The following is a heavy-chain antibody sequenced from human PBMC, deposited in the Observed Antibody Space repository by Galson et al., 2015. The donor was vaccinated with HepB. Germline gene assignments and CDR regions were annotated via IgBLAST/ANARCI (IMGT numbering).Heavy chain of an antibody. CDR3: AKDRGAMVTGAVDY. D-gene: IGHD5-18*01. J-gene: IGHJ4*02. CDR2: IRYDGSNK. V-gene: IGHV3-30*02. CDR1: GFTFSSYG. Sequence: SLRLSCAASGFTFSSYGMHWVRQAPGKGLEWVAFIRYDGSNKYYADSVKGRFTISRDNSKNTLYLQMNSLRAEDTAVYYCAKDRGAMVTGAVDYWGQGTLVTVSS.